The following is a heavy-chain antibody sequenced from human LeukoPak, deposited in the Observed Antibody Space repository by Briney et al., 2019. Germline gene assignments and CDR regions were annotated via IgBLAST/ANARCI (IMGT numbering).Heavy chain of an antibody. V-gene: IGHV4-39*01. J-gene: IGHJ4*02. Sequence: SETLSLTCTVSGGSISSSSCYWGWIRQPPGKGRGWIGSIYYSGSTYYNPSLKSRVTISVDTSKNQFSLKLSSVTAADTAVYYCARHSLRDSSGYYFGAVYYFDYWGQGTLVTVSS. D-gene: IGHD3-22*01. CDR2: IYYSGST. CDR3: ARHSLRDSSGYYFGAVYYFDY. CDR1: GGSISSSSCY.